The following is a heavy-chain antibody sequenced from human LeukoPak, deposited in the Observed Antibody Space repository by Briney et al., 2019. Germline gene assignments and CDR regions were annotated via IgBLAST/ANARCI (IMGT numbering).Heavy chain of an antibody. CDR1: GFTVSSNY. CDR3: ARFLGYGGDYFDY. Sequence: GGSLRLSCAASGFTVSSNYMSWVRQAPGKGLEWVSVIYSGGSTYYADSVKGRFTISRDNSKNTLYIQMNNLRAEDTAVYYCARFLGYGGDYFDYWDQGTLVTVSS. D-gene: IGHD4-23*01. J-gene: IGHJ4*02. V-gene: IGHV3-53*01. CDR2: IYSGGST.